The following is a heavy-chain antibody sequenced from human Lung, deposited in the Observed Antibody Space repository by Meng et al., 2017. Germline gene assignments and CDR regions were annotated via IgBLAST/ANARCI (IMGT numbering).Heavy chain of an antibody. CDR2: INHSGST. J-gene: IGHJ4*02. V-gene: IGHV4-34*01. CDR1: GGSFSDYY. D-gene: IGHD4-11*01. Sequence: VPVQQWGAGLLRPSETLSLPRVVSGGSFSDYYWSWIRQPPGKGLEWIGEINHSGSTNYNPSLESRATISVDTSQNNLSLKLSSVTAADSAVYYCARGPTTMAHDFDYWGQGTLVTVSS. CDR3: ARGPTTMAHDFDY.